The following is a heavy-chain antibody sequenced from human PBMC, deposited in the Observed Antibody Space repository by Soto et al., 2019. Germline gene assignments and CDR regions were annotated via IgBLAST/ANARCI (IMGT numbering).Heavy chain of an antibody. D-gene: IGHD3-22*01. CDR3: ARGLGSDNNGHFLAALHI. Sequence: QVQLQESGPGLARPSQTLSLTCTVSGASLNSGEYYWTWIRHVAGKDLEWIGHIFNTGTFFSTPYVRIRIRMSIDTSDNHFSPDLESVTAADTAVYYCARGLGSDNNGHFLAALHIWGHGTLVSVSA. CDR2: IFNTGTF. J-gene: IGHJ3*02. CDR1: GASLNSGEYY. V-gene: IGHV4-31*02.